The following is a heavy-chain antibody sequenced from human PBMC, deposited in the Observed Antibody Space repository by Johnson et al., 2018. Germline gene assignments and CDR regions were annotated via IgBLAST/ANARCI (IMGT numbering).Heavy chain of an antibody. D-gene: IGHD4-17*01. Sequence: QVQLVQSGGGVVQPGRSLRLSCAASGFTFNRYPMHWVRQAPGKGLEWVALISYDGSNNYYADSVKGRFTISRDNSKNTLYLQMNSLRAEDTALYYCARGDYGDYSMDVWGKGTTVTVSS. CDR3: ARGDYGDYSMDV. J-gene: IGHJ6*04. CDR1: GFTFNRYP. CDR2: ISYDGSNN. V-gene: IGHV3-30-3*01.